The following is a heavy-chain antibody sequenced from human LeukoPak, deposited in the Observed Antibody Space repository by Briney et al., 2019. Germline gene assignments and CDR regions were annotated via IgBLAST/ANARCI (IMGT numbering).Heavy chain of an antibody. J-gene: IGHJ6*03. V-gene: IGHV3-48*03. CDR3: AKPPRGFGSSTTYYYYMDV. CDR1: GFTFSSYE. CDR2: ISSSGSTI. Sequence: PGGSLRLSCAASGFTFSSYEMNWVRQAPGKGLEWVSYISSSGSTIYYADSVQGRFTVSRDNAKNSLYLQMSSLRAEDTAVYYCAKPPRGFGSSTTYYYYMDVWGKGTSVTVSS. D-gene: IGHD3-10*01.